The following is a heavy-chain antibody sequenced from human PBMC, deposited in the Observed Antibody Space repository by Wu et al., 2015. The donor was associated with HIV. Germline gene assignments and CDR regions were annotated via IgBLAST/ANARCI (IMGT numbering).Heavy chain of an antibody. Sequence: QVQLQQWGAGLLKPSETLSLTCAVYGESFSGYYWTWIRQPPGKGLELIGEIDHSGSTHYNPSLKRPVTISVDTSKSQFSLKLTSVTAADTAVYYCARGERGFWSDSFSLYFYLNVWGSGTTVIVSS. D-gene: IGHD3-3*01. CDR1: GESFSGYY. CDR3: ARGERGFWSDSFSLYFYLNV. CDR2: IDHSGST. V-gene: IGHV4-34*01. J-gene: IGHJ6*03.